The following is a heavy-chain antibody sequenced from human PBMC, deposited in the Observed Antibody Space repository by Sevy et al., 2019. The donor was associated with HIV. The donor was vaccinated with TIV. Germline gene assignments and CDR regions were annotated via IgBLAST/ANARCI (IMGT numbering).Heavy chain of an antibody. J-gene: IGHJ4*02. CDR3: TTDSWSQEDYYDY. V-gene: IGHV3-15*01. D-gene: IGHD6-13*01. CDR1: GFTFTNAW. Sequence: GGSLRLSCAASGFTFTNAWMSGVRQAPGKGLEWVGRFKGIPSGGAIDYAAPVKGRFTISRDDSKNTLYLQMSSLRTEDTAVYYCTTDSWSQEDYYDYWGQGTLVTVSS. CDR2: FKGIPSGGAI.